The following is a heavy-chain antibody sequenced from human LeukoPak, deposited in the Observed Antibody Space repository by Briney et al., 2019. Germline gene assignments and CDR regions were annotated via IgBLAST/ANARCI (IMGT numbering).Heavy chain of an antibody. CDR1: GRSISSYF. D-gene: IGHD1-14*01. CDR2: IHTSGST. V-gene: IGHV4-4*07. CDR3: ARDPEGHGNYFDY. J-gene: IGHJ4*02. Sequence: SETLSLTCTVAGRSISSYFCTWIRQPAGKGLEWIGRIHTSGSTNYNPSLKSRATMSVDTSRNQFSLKLSSVTAAYTAVYYCARDPEGHGNYFDYWGQGALVTVSS.